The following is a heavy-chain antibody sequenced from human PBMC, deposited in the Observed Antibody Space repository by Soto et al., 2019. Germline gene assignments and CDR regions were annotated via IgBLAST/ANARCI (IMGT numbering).Heavy chain of an antibody. Sequence: ASVKVSCKASGGTFSSYAISWVRQAPGQGLEWMGGIHPNSGATNYAQKFQGRVTMTRDTSVSTAYMELSRLRSDDTAVYYCGRDLITIFGVVIIPWFDPWGQGTLVTVSS. V-gene: IGHV1-2*02. CDR2: IHPNSGAT. CDR1: GGTFSSYA. CDR3: GRDLITIFGVVIIPWFDP. J-gene: IGHJ5*02. D-gene: IGHD3-3*01.